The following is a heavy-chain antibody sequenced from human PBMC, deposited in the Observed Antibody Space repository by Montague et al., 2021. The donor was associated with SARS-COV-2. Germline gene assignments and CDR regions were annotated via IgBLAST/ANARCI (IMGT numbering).Heavy chain of an antibody. V-gene: IGHV4-39*07. Sequence: SETLSLTCSVSGGSISSSSHYWAWIRQPPGRRLEWIGTIYYSGTTLYHPSLKSRVSISVDTSKNQFSLKLSSVTAADTAVYYCARGAPTITMIVVVFTGAGWYFDLWGRGTLVTVSS. D-gene: IGHD3-22*01. CDR3: ARGAPTITMIVVVFTGAGWYFDL. CDR2: IYYSGTT. CDR1: GGSISSSSHY. J-gene: IGHJ2*01.